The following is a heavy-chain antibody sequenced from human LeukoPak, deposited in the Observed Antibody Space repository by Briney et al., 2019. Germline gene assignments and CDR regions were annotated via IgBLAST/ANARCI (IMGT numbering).Heavy chain of an antibody. Sequence: ASVKVSCKASGYTFTSYGISWVRQAPGQGLEWMGWISAYNGNTNYAQKLQGRVTMTTDTSTSTAYMELRSLRSDDTAVYYCARVLRGYTPRDAFDIWGQGTMVTVSS. J-gene: IGHJ3*02. CDR3: ARVLRGYTPRDAFDI. CDR1: GYTFTSYG. CDR2: ISAYNGNT. D-gene: IGHD3-3*01. V-gene: IGHV1-18*01.